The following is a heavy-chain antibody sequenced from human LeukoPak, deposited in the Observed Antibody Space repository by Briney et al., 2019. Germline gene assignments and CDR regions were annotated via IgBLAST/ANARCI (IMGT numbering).Heavy chain of an antibody. Sequence: GESLKISCKGSGYSFTSYWIGWVRQMPGKGLEWMGIIYPGDSDTRYSPSIQGQVTISADKSISTAYLQWSSLKASDTAMYYCARLNRERRGYYYYMDVWGKGTTVTISS. D-gene: IGHD1-26*01. CDR3: ARLNRERRGYYYYMDV. CDR1: GYSFTSYW. V-gene: IGHV5-51*01. J-gene: IGHJ6*03. CDR2: IYPGDSDT.